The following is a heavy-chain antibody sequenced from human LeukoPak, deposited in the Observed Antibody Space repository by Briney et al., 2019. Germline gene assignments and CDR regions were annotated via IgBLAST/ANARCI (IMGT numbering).Heavy chain of an antibody. V-gene: IGHV1-8*03. CDR3: ARGGVITYDISNWFDP. CDR2: MNPNSGNT. D-gene: IGHD3-9*01. CDR1: GGTFSSYA. J-gene: IGHJ5*02. Sequence: AASVKVSCKASGGTFSSYAINWVRQATGQGLEWMGWMNPNSGNTGYAQKFQGRVTITRNTSISTAYMEPSSLRSEDTAMYYCARGGVITYDISNWFDPWGQGTLVTVSS.